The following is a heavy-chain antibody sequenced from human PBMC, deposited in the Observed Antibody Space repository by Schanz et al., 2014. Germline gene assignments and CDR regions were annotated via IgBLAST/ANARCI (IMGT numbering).Heavy chain of an antibody. CDR1: GLSFTTYA. CDR3: ARVKYCTITRCYRTETEGIYYMDV. V-gene: IGHV3-23*01. Sequence: EVQLLESGGGLVQPGGSLRLSCASSGLSFTTYAMSWVRQAPGKGLEWVSSISSGGGSTYYADSVKGRFTISRDNSKNTLYLQMKSLRAEDTAVYYCARVKYCTITRCYRTETEGIYYMDVWGKGTTVTVSS. J-gene: IGHJ6*03. CDR2: ISSGGGST. D-gene: IGHD2-2*01.